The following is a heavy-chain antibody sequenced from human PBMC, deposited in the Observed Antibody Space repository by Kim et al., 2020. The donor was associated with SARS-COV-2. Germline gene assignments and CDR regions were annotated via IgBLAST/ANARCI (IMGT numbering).Heavy chain of an antibody. D-gene: IGHD3-16*01. CDR3: ARERGGTGAVFGY. J-gene: IGHJ4*02. Sequence: YADSGKGRCTISRDNAKNTVYLKMNSLEVEDTAVYFCARERGGTGAVFGYWGQGTLVTVSS. V-gene: IGHV3-53*01.